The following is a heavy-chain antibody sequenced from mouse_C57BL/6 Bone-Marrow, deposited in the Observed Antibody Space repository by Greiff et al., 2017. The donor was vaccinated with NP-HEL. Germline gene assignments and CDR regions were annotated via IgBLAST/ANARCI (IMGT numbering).Heavy chain of an antibody. V-gene: IGHV1-62-3*01. J-gene: IGHJ4*01. CDR1: GYTFTSYW. Sequence: QVQLKQPGAELVKPGASVKLSSKASGYTFTSYWMHWVKQRPGRGLEWIGRIDPNSGGTKYNEKFKSKATLTVDKPSSTAYMQLSSLTSEDSAVYYCATHYGSSYDYAMDYWGQGTSVTVSS. CDR2: IDPNSGGT. CDR3: ATHYGSSYDYAMDY. D-gene: IGHD1-1*01.